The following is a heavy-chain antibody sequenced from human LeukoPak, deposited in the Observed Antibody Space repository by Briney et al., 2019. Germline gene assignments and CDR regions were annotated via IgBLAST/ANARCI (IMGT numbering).Heavy chain of an antibody. Sequence: ASVKVSCKASGGTFSSYAISWVRQAPGQGLEWMGRIIPILGIANYAQKFQGRVTITADESTSTAYMELSSLRSEDTAVYYCARVSSSSHFDYWGQGTLVTVSS. CDR1: GGTFSSYA. CDR2: IIPILGIA. V-gene: IGHV1-69*04. CDR3: ARVSSSSHFDY. J-gene: IGHJ4*02. D-gene: IGHD6-6*01.